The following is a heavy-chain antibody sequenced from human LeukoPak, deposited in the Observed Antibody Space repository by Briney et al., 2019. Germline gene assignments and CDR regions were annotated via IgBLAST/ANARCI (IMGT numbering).Heavy chain of an antibody. CDR2: ISTDGSST. CDR3: ARGPAYHFDY. J-gene: IGHJ4*02. CDR1: GFTFSSYW. Sequence: GGPLRLSCAASGFTFSSYWMHWVRQAPGKGLVWVSRISTDGSSTTYADSVKGRFTISRDNAKNTLYLQMNSLRADDTAVYYCARGPAYHFDYWGQGTLVTVSS. V-gene: IGHV3-74*01.